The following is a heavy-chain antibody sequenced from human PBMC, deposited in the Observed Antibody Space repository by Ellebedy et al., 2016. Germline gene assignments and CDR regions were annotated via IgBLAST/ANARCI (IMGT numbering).Heavy chain of an antibody. D-gene: IGHD6-19*01. V-gene: IGHV4-39*02. CDR3: ARDHHSGIAVAGTLDY. Sequence: SETLSLTCTVSGGSISSSSYYWGWIRQPPGKGLEWIGSIYYSGSTYYNPSLKSRVTISVDTSKNQFSLKLSSVTAADTAVYYCARDHHSGIAVAGTLDYWGQGTLVTVSS. CDR2: IYYSGST. J-gene: IGHJ4*02. CDR1: GGSISSSSYY.